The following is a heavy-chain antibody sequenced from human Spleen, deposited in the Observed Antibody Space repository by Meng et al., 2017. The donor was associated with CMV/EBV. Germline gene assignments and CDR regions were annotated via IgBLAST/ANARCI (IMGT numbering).Heavy chain of an antibody. CDR1: GGFFTGYY. V-gene: IGHV4-59*06. Sequence: SETLSLTCTVSGGFFTGYYWSWIRQPPGKGLEWIGYIYYSGSTYYNPSLKSRVTISVDTSKNQFSLKLSSVTAADTAVYYCAQMSSSYSLDYWGQGTLVTVSS. J-gene: IGHJ4*02. CDR2: IYYSGST. CDR3: AQMSSSYSLDY. D-gene: IGHD6-6*01.